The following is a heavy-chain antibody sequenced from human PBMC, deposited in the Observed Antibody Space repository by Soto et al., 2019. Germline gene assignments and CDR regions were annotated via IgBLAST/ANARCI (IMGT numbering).Heavy chain of an antibody. CDR3: ARWPQPRYTADPYAVDV. J-gene: IGHJ6*02. Sequence: QVHLVQSGTEVKKPGSSVKVSCKASGGTFSSSGFSWVRQAPGQGLEWMGMIVPSLDTTNYAQKFQARVTITADEVTSAAYTELPSLRSEDTAVYYCARWPQPRYTADPYAVDVWGQGTRVIVSS. V-gene: IGHV1-69*11. D-gene: IGHD3-16*02. CDR1: GGTFSSSG. CDR2: IVPSLDTT.